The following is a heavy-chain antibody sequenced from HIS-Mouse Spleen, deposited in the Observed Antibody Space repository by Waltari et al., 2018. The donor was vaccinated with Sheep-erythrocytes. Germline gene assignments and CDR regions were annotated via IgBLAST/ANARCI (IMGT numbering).Heavy chain of an antibody. D-gene: IGHD1-26*01. V-gene: IGHV1-2*02. CDR1: GYTFTGYY. Sequence: QVQLVQSGAEVKKPGASVKVSRKASGYTFTGYYMHWVRQAPGQGLEWMGWINPNIGGTNYAQKFQGRVTMTRDTSISTAYMELSRLRSDDTAVYYCARVPGLRTSTEPYSGSYATAFDIWGQGTMVTVSS. CDR3: ARVPGLRTSTEPYSGSYATAFDI. CDR2: INPNIGGT. J-gene: IGHJ3*02.